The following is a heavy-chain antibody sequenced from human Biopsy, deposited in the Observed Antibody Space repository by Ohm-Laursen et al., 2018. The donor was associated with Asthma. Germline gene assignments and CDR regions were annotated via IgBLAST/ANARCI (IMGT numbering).Heavy chain of an antibody. V-gene: IGHV1-18*04. CDR1: GYTFTSYG. CDR3: ARDGPVGAPSDY. CDR2: ISAYNGNT. J-gene: IGHJ4*02. D-gene: IGHD1-26*01. Sequence: ASVTVSYKASGYTFTSYGISWVRQAPGQGLEWMGWISAYNGNTNYAQKLQGRVTMTTDTSTSTAYMELRSLRSDDTAVYCCARDGPVGAPSDYWGQGTLVTVSS.